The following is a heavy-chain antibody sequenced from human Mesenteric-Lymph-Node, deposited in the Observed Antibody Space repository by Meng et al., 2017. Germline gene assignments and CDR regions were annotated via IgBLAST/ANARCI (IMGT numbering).Heavy chain of an antibody. CDR3: ARASYGSGSPLGESWFDP. CDR2: INHSGST. V-gene: IGHV4-34*01. Sequence: VQLQEWGAGLFKPSEPLSLTCAVYGGSFSGYYWSWIRQPPGKGLEWIGEINHSGSTNYNPSLKSRVTISVDTSKNQFSLKLSSVTAADTAVYYCARASYGSGSPLGESWFDPWGQGTLVTVSS. D-gene: IGHD3-10*01. J-gene: IGHJ5*02. CDR1: GGSFSGYY.